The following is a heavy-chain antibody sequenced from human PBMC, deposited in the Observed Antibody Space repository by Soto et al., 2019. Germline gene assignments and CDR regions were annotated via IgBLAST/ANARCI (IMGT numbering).Heavy chain of an antibody. D-gene: IGHD6-13*01. Sequence: PSETLSLTCTVSGGSISSYYWSWIRQPPGKGLEWIGYIYYSGSTNYNPSLKSRVTISVDTSKNQFSLKLSSVTAADTATYYCARLSPLILAGTAYYHSMDVWGQGAPVTVS. CDR2: IYYSGST. CDR1: GGSISSYY. CDR3: ARLSPLILAGTAYYHSMDV. V-gene: IGHV4-59*12. J-gene: IGHJ6*02.